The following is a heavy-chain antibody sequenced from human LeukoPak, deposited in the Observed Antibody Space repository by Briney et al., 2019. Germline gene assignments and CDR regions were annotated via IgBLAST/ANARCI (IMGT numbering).Heavy chain of an antibody. CDR2: INHSGST. CDR1: GGSFSGYY. D-gene: IGHD1-26*01. J-gene: IGHJ6*03. V-gene: IGHV4-34*01. CDR3: ARLTEGRGSYYFYYYYYYMDV. Sequence: SETLSLTCAVYGGSFSGYYWSWIRQPPGKGLEWIGEINHSGSTNYNPSLKSRVTISVDTSKNQFSLKLSSVTAADTAVYYCARLTEGRGSYYFYYYYYYMDVWGKGTTVTISS.